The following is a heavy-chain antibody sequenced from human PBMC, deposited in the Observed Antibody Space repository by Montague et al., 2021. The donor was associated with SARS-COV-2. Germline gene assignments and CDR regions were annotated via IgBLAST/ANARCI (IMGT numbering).Heavy chain of an antibody. D-gene: IGHD6-13*01. J-gene: IGHJ4*02. CDR3: ARDPRYSLSWSFDY. CDR1: GDSVAIDTPT. V-gene: IGHV6-1*01. CDR2: SSYRPKRNN. Sequence: CAISGDSVAIDTPTRNWDKQAPSIHPQYLLGSSYRPKRNNDYAVSVKSRMTISPDTSKNQFSLQLSSVTPEDRAVYYCARDPRYSLSWSFDYWRQGTLVIVSS.